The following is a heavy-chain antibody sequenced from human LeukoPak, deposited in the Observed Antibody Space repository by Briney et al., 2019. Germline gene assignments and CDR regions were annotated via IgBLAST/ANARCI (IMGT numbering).Heavy chain of an antibody. V-gene: IGHV3-23*01. CDR1: GFTFSSYS. D-gene: IGHD1-26*01. Sequence: PGGSLRLSCAASGFTFSSYSMSWVRQAPGKGLEWVSSISGSGGNTNYADSVKGRFTISRDNSKNTLYLQMNSLRAEDTAVYYCAKLVGGNSDYWGQGTLVTVSS. CDR3: AKLVGGNSDY. J-gene: IGHJ4*02. CDR2: ISGSGGNT.